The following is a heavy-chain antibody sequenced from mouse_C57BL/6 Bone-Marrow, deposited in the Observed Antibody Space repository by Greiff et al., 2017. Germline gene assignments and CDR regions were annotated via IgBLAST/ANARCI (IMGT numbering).Heavy chain of an antibody. V-gene: IGHV5-12*01. D-gene: IGHD1-1*01. CDR2: ISNGGGST. CDR3: ARRSDYYGSNWYFDV. J-gene: IGHJ1*03. Sequence: EVMLVESGGGLVQPGGSLKLSCAASGFTFSDYYMYWVRQTPEKRLEWVAYISNGGGSTYYPDTVKGRFTISRDNAKNTLYLQMSRLKSEDTAMYYCARRSDYYGSNWYFDVWGTGTTVTVSS. CDR1: GFTFSDYY.